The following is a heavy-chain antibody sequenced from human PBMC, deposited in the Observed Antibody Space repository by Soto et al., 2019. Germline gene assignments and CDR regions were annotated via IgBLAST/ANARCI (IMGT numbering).Heavy chain of an antibody. CDR3: ARERGNYRYFDY. J-gene: IGHJ4*02. Sequence: QVQLVQSGAEVKKPGASVKVSCEASGYTFTDYGINWVRQAPGQGLEWMGWVNTYKGNTKYAQRLQGRVTMTTETPTSTAYMALRSLRSDETAVYFCARERGNYRYFDYLGQGTLVTVSS. V-gene: IGHV1-18*01. CDR1: GYTFTDYG. CDR2: VNTYKGNT. D-gene: IGHD3-16*02.